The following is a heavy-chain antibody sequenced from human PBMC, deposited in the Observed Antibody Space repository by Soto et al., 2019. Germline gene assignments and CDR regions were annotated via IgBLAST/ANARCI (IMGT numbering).Heavy chain of an antibody. D-gene: IGHD3-16*01. CDR1: GFTFSSYS. CDR3: ARGRGSATPRFYH. V-gene: IGHV3-48*01. CDR2: ISSSSSTI. Sequence: EVQLVESGGGLVQPGGSLRLSCAASGFTFSSYSMNWVRQAPGKGLEWVSYISSSSSTIYYADSVKGRITISRDNAKKPLYLEMGSLRGEGNGVFFCARGRGSATPRFYHLGPGTLVTVPS. J-gene: IGHJ4*02.